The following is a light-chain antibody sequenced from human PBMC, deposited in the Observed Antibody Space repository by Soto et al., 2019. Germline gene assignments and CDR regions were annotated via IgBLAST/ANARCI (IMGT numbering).Light chain of an antibody. Sequence: QSALTQPPSASGSLGQSVTISCAGTGSNVGGYDYVSWYQHHPGQAPKLIIYEVTKRPSGVPDRFSGSKSGDTASLTVSGLQPEDEALYCCTSYAGNNELVFGGGTKLTVL. CDR2: EVT. CDR1: GSNVGGYDY. V-gene: IGLV2-8*01. CDR3: TSYAGNNELV. J-gene: IGLJ3*02.